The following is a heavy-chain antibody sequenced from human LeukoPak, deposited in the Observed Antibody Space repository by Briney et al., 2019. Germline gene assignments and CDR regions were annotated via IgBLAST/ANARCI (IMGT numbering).Heavy chain of an antibody. CDR3: ARGGTKLRFLEWSPYYFDY. D-gene: IGHD3-3*01. CDR1: GGSISSYY. J-gene: IGHJ4*02. Sequence: SETLSLTCTVSGGSISSYYWSWIRQPAGKGLEWIGRIYTSGSTNYNPSLKSRVTISVDTSKNQFSLKLSSVTAADTAVYYCARGGTKLRFLEWSPYYFDYWGQGTLVTVSS. V-gene: IGHV4-4*07. CDR2: IYTSGST.